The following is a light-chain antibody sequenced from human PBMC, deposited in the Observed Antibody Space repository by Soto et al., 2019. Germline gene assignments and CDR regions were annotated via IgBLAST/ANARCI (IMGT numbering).Light chain of an antibody. CDR2: LTS. CDR3: QQYDSSART. J-gene: IGKJ1*01. Sequence: EFVLTQSPGTLSLSPGDRATLSCRASQRVSSSYLAWYLHKPVQAPRLLIYLTSNRANGIPDRFSRSASGIDFTLTIIRLEPEDFAVYWCQQYDSSARTLGQGTTVAIK. V-gene: IGKV3-20*01. CDR1: QRVSSSY.